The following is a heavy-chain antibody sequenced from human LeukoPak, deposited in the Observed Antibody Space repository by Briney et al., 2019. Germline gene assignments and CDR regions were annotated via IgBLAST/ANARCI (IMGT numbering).Heavy chain of an antibody. D-gene: IGHD3-22*01. CDR1: GFTFSSYT. Sequence: GGSLRLSCAASGFTFSSYTMNWVRQTPGKGLEWVSSISSSSSYIYYADSLEGRFTISRDNAKNSLYLQMNSLRVEDTAIYYCTRSGYRHPYHFDSWGQGTLVTVSS. CDR2: ISSSSSYI. CDR3: TRSGYRHPYHFDS. J-gene: IGHJ4*02. V-gene: IGHV3-21*04.